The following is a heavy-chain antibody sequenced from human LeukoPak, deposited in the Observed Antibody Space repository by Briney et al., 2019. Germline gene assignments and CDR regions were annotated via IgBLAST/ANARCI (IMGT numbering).Heavy chain of an antibody. CDR1: GFTFSSYS. Sequence: GGSLRLSCAASGFTFSSYSMNWVRQAPGKGLEWVSAISDSGNTYHADSVKGRFTISRDSSKNTLFLQMNRLRREDAAVYYCAKAPVTTCWGQGTLVTVSS. D-gene: IGHD1-1*01. V-gene: IGHV3-23*01. J-gene: IGHJ4*02. CDR2: ISDSGNT. CDR3: AKAPVTTC.